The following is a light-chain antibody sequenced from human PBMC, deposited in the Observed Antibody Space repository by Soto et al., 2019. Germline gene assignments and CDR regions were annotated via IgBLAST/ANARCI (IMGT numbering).Light chain of an antibody. CDR3: QQYGSSPIT. V-gene: IGKV3-20*01. J-gene: IGKJ5*01. CDR1: QSVSSS. Sequence: ENGVTRYCSSLPASHDGIDPRSCRASQSVSSSLAWYQQKPGQAPRLLIYDASNRATGIPDRFSGSGSGTDFTLTISRLEPEDFAVYYCQQYGSSPITFGQGTRLEIK. CDR2: DAS.